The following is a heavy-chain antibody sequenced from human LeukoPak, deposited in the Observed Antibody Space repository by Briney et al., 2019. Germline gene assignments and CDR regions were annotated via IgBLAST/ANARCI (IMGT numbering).Heavy chain of an antibody. Sequence: SETLSLTCTVSGDSIRSYYWSWIRQPPGKGLEWIGYIYYTGSTSYNPSLKSRVTLSLDTSKNQFSLKLSSVTAADTALYYCARMQRGYYFDYWGQGTLVTVSS. J-gene: IGHJ4*02. V-gene: IGHV4-59*01. CDR2: IYYTGST. CDR1: GDSIRSYY. D-gene: IGHD2-15*01. CDR3: ARMQRGYYFDY.